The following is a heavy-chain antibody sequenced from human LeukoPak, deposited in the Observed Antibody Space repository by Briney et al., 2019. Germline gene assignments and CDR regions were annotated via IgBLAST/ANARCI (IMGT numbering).Heavy chain of an antibody. CDR3: ARDSGYYGLFDY. CDR2: IKQDGSEK. Sequence: GGSLRLSCAASRFTFSSYWMSWVRQAPGKGLEWVANIKQDGSEKYYVDSVKGRFTISRDNAKSSLYLQMNSLRAEDTAIYYCARDSGYYGLFDYWGQGTLVTVSS. J-gene: IGHJ4*02. CDR1: RFTFSSYW. V-gene: IGHV3-7*01. D-gene: IGHD3-22*01.